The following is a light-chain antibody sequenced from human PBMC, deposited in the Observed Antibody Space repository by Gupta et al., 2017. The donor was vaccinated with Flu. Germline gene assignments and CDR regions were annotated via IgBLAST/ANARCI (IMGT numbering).Light chain of an antibody. CDR1: QDIDNF. CDR3: QKYNRAPPT. CDR2: AAS. Sequence: DIQMTQSPSSLSASVGDRVTISCRASQDIDNFVAWYQQRPRKVPELLIYAASTLRSGVPSRFSGSGSGKDFTLTISDLQPEYVATYFCQKYNRAPPTFGGGTKVAIK. V-gene: IGKV1-27*01. J-gene: IGKJ4*01.